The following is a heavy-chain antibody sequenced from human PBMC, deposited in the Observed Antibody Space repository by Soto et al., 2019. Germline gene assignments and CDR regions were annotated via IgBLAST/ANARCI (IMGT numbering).Heavy chain of an antibody. CDR2: TYYRSKWYN. V-gene: IGHV6-1*01. J-gene: IGHJ6*02. Sequence: SQTLSLNCAISGDSVSRNSVAWNWIRQSPSRGLEWLGRTYYRSKWYNNYAESVKSRITINPDTSKNQFSLQLNSVTPEDTAVYYCARGQADYYAMDVWGQGTTVTVSS. D-gene: IGHD2-15*01. CDR3: ARGQADYYAMDV. CDR1: GDSVSRNSVA.